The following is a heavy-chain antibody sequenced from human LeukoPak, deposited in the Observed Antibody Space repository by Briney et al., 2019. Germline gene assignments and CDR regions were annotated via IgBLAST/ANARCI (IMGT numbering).Heavy chain of an antibody. J-gene: IGHJ4*02. CDR1: GGSFSGYY. CDR3: ARGGHLRSMIVVVKNDY. D-gene: IGHD3-22*01. V-gene: IGHV4-34*01. Sequence: SETLSLTCAVYGGSFSGYYWSWIRQPPGKGLEWIGEINHSGSTNYNPSLKSRVTISVDTSKNQFSLKLSSVTAADTAVYYCARGGHLRSMIVVVKNDYWGQGTLVTVSS. CDR2: INHSGST.